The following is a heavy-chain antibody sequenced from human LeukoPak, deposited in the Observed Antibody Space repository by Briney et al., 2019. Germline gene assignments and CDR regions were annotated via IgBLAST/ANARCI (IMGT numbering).Heavy chain of an antibody. D-gene: IGHD5/OR15-5a*01. CDR1: VFIFSDFY. CDR3: AGDQVSAVFDY. Sequence: PGRSLRLSCAGSVFIFSDFYMNWIRQAPGKGLEWLAYISPSGSYTTYGDSVKGRFVISRDNTKNSVSLQMDSLRAEDTAVYFCAGDQVSAVFDYWGQGARVTV. V-gene: IGHV3-11*05. CDR2: ISPSGSYT. J-gene: IGHJ4*02.